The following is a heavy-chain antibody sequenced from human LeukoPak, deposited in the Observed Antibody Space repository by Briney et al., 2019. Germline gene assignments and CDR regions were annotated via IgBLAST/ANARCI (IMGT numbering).Heavy chain of an antibody. CDR2: INHSGST. J-gene: IGHJ4*02. CDR1: GGSFSGYY. D-gene: IGHD3-10*01. V-gene: IGHV4-34*01. Sequence: SETLSLTCAVYGGSFSGYYWSWIRQPPGKGLEWMGEINHSGSTNYNPSPKSRVTISVDTSKNQFSLKLSSVTAADTAVYYCARHYYGSGSPYYFDYWGQGTLVTVSS. CDR3: ARHYYGSGSPYYFDY.